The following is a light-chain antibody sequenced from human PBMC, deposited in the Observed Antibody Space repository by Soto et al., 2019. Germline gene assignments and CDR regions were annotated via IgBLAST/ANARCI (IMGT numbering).Light chain of an antibody. CDR2: EVT. V-gene: IGLV2-8*01. J-gene: IGLJ2*01. CDR1: SSDVGGYNY. Sequence: QSVLTQPPSASGSLGQSVTISCTGTSSDVGGYNYVSWHQQHPGKAPKVMIYEVTKRPPGVPDRFSGSKSGNTASLTVSGLQAEDEADYYCSSFAGSGNPVLLGGGTQLTVL. CDR3: SSFAGSGNPVL.